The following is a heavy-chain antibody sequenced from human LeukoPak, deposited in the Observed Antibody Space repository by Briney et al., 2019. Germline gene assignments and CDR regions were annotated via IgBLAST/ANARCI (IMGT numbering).Heavy chain of an antibody. CDR2: ISSNGGGT. CDR3: AKDIQLST. D-gene: IGHD5-24*01. CDR1: GFTFSTYG. Sequence: GGSLRLSCSASGFTFSTYGMHWVRQAPGKGLEYVSGISSNGGGTYYADSVKGRFTISRDNSKNTLSLQMNSLRVEDTAMYFCAKDIQLSTWGLGTMVTVSS. V-gene: IGHV3-64*04. J-gene: IGHJ3*01.